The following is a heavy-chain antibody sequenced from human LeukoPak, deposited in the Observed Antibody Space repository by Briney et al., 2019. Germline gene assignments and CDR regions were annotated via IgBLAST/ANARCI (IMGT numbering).Heavy chain of an antibody. V-gene: IGHV3-7*01. J-gene: IGHJ6*04. CDR3: ARDGTPIHGSGWVYMDV. Sequence: GGSLRLSCEASGFTFTTYWMTWVRQAPGKGLEWVAAVKQDGSEKNYVDSVEGRFTISRDNAKNSLYLQMNSLRAEDTAVYYCARDGTPIHGSGWVYMDVWGKGTTVTISS. CDR2: VKQDGSEK. CDR1: GFTFTTYW. D-gene: IGHD6-25*01.